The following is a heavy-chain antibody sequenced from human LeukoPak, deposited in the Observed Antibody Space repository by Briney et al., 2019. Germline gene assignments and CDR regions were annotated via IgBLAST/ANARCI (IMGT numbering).Heavy chain of an antibody. Sequence: PSETLSLTCTVSGGSISSGDYYWSWIRHPPGKGLEWIGYIYYSGSTYYNPSLKSRVTISVDTSKNQFSLKLSSVTAADTAVHYCARGCSGGSCYSEPLDPWGQGTLVTVSS. D-gene: IGHD2-15*01. CDR1: GGSISSGDYY. CDR3: ARGCSGGSCYSEPLDP. CDR2: IYYSGST. V-gene: IGHV4-30-4*01. J-gene: IGHJ5*02.